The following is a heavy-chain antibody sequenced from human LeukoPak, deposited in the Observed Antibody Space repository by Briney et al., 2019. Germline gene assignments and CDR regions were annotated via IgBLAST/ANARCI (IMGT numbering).Heavy chain of an antibody. CDR2: ISYSGSST. CDR3: AKQAWWSGYFYFLPFDY. D-gene: IGHD3-3*01. Sequence: GGSLRLSCAASDFTFSTYGMSWVRRAPGKGLEWVSGISYSGSSTYYADSVKGRFTISRDNSKNTVYLQMNSLRAEDTAIYYCAKQAWWSGYFYFLPFDYWGQGTLVTVSS. CDR1: DFTFSTYG. V-gene: IGHV3-23*01. J-gene: IGHJ4*02.